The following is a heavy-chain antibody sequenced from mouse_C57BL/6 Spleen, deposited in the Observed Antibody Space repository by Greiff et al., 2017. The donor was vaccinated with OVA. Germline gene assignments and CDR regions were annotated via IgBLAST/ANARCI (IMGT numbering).Heavy chain of an antibody. D-gene: IGHD1-1*01. J-gene: IGHJ1*03. Sequence: QVQLQQPGAELVMPGASVKLSCKASGYTFTSYWMHWVKQRPGQGLEWIGEIDPSDSYTNYNQKFKGKSTLTVDKSSSTAYMQLSSLTSEDSAVYYCARIDTGWYFDVWGTGTTVTVSS. CDR2: IDPSDSYT. CDR3: ARIDTGWYFDV. CDR1: GYTFTSYW. V-gene: IGHV1-69*01.